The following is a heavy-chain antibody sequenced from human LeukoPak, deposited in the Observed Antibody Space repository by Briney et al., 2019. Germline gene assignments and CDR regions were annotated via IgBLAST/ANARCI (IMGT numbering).Heavy chain of an antibody. V-gene: IGHV3-72*01. CDR2: IRNKANSYTQ. D-gene: IGHD1-26*01. CDR3: ARVGIVGATGYFDN. CDR1: GFTFSDHY. Sequence: GGSLRLSCAASGFTFSDHYMDWVRQAPGKGLEWVGRIRNKANSYTQEYAASVKGRFIISRDDSKNSLYLRMNSLKTEDTGVYYCARVGIVGATGYFDNWGQGTLVTVSS. J-gene: IGHJ4*02.